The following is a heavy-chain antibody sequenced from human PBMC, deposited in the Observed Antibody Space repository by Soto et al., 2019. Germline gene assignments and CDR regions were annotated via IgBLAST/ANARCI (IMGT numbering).Heavy chain of an antibody. CDR2: IWYDGSNK. D-gene: IGHD1-26*01. CDR1: GFTFSSYG. CDR3: AGDQGGYAEYFQH. Sequence: QVQLVESGGGVVQPGRSLRLSCAASGFTFSSYGMHWVRQAPGKGLEWVALIWYDGSNKYYADSVKGRFTISRDNSKNTLYLQMSGRRAEDTAVYYCAGDQGGYAEYFQHWGQGTLGTVSS. J-gene: IGHJ1*01. V-gene: IGHV3-33*01.